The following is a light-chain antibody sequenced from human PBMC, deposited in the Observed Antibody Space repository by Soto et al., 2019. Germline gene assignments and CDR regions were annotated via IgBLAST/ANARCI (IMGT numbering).Light chain of an antibody. CDR2: LVS. CDR1: QILLHVNGYTY. J-gene: IGKJ1*01. Sequence: EIVMAPSPLSLRVTPGEAASISCGSIQILLHVNGYTYLDWYLQKPGQSPQLLMYLVSIRAPGVPDRFSGSGSGTDFTLKISRVEAEDVGVYCYMQAVSLTGTFGQGTKVDIK. V-gene: IGKV2-28*01. CDR3: MQAVSLTGT.